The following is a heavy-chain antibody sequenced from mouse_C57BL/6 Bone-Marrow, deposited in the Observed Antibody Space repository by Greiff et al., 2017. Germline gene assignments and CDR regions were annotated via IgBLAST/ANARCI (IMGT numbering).Heavy chain of an antibody. J-gene: IGHJ1*03. CDR2: IWRGGST. Sequence: QVQLQQSGPGLVQPSQSLSITCTVSGFSLTSYGVHWVRQSPGTGLEWLGVIWRGGSTDYNAAFMSRLSITKDNSKSQDFFKMNSLQADDTAIYYCANYGNSWYFDVWGTGTTVTVSS. V-gene: IGHV2-5*01. CDR3: ANYGNSWYFDV. D-gene: IGHD2-1*01. CDR1: GFSLTSYG.